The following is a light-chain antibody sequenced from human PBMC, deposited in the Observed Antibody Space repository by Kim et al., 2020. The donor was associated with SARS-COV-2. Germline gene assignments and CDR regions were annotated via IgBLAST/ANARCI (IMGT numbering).Light chain of an antibody. CDR1: NIGSKS. J-gene: IGLJ3*02. CDR2: YYS. CDR3: QVWDSSSVHWV. V-gene: IGLV3-21*04. Sequence: SYELTQPPSVSVAPGKTARITCEGSNIGSKSVHWYQQKPGQAPVLVIYYYSDRPSGIPERFSGSNSGNTATLTISRVEAGDEADYYCQVWDSSSVHWVFGGGTQLTVL.